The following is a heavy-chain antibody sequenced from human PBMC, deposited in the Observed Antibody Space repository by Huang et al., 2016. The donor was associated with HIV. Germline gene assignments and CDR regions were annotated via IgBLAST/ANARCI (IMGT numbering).Heavy chain of an antibody. Sequence: QVQLQESGPRLVKPSETLSLTCTVSGASISSYDWSWIRKSPGKGLEVIGNIYYTGRTNYNPSLKSRVTISVDTSEKQFSLELNSVTAADTAVYYCARTYAIFGVVSGLDVWGQGTTVIVSS. D-gene: IGHD3-3*01. CDR3: ARTYAIFGVVSGLDV. CDR2: IYYTGRT. J-gene: IGHJ6*02. V-gene: IGHV4-59*01. CDR1: GASISSYD.